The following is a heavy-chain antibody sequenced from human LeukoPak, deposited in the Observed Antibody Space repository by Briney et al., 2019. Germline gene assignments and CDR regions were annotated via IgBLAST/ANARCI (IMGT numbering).Heavy chain of an antibody. V-gene: IGHV1-18*01. Sequence: ASVKVSCKASGYTFTSYGISGVRQARGQGREWMGWISAYNGNTNYAQKRQGRVTMTTDTSTSTAYMELRSLRSDDTAVYYCAREKLAFDIWGQGTMVTVSS. CDR1: GYTFTSYG. CDR2: ISAYNGNT. CDR3: AREKLAFDI. J-gene: IGHJ3*02.